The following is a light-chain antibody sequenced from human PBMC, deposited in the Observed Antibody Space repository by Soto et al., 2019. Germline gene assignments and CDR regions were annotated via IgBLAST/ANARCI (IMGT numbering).Light chain of an antibody. CDR2: AVS. Sequence: QSALTQPRSVSGSPGQSVTISCTGTSSDVGGYDSVSWYQQHPGKAPKLMIYAVSKRLSGVPDRFSGSKSGNTASLTISGLQAEDDADYYCCSYAGSYTLVFGGGNKLTVL. J-gene: IGLJ2*01. CDR1: SSDVGGYDS. V-gene: IGLV2-11*01. CDR3: CSYAGSYTLV.